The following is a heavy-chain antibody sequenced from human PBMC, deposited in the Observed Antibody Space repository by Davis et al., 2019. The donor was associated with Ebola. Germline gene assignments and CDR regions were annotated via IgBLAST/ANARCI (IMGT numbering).Heavy chain of an antibody. V-gene: IGHV1-69*06. CDR2: IIPIFGTA. D-gene: IGHD6-13*01. Sequence: AASVKVSCKASGGTFSSYALSWVRQAPGQGLEWMGGIIPIFGTANYAQKFQGRVTITADKSTSTAYMELSSLRSEDTAVYYCALIAAARYRADYWGQGTLVTVSS. CDR3: ALIAAARYRADY. J-gene: IGHJ4*02. CDR1: GGTFSSYA.